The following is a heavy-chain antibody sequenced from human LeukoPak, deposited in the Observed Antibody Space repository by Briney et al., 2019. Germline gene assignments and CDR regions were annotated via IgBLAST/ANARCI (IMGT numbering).Heavy chain of an antibody. J-gene: IGHJ4*02. CDR3: ARVRSAARLAPLGY. Sequence: ASVKVSCKASGYTFTAYYMHWVRQAPGQGLEWMGWINPKRGRTNYAQKFQGRVTVTRDTSISTAYMELSRLRSDDTAVYYCARVRSAARLAPLGYWGQGTLVTVSS. CDR1: GYTFTAYY. CDR2: INPKRGRT. V-gene: IGHV1-2*02. D-gene: IGHD6-6*01.